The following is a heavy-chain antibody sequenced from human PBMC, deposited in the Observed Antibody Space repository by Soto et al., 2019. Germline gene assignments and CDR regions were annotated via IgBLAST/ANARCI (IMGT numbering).Heavy chain of an antibody. CDR2: ISAYNGNT. D-gene: IGHD2-21*02. CDR3: ARDSGLEYCGGDCSLGNYYMDV. V-gene: IGHV1-18*01. Sequence: ASVKVSCKASGYTFTSYGISWVRQAPGQGLEWMGWISAYNGNTNYAQKLQGRVTMTTDTSTSTAYMELRSLRSDDTAVYYCARDSGLEYCGGDCSLGNYYMDVWGKGTTVTVSS. CDR1: GYTFTSYG. J-gene: IGHJ6*03.